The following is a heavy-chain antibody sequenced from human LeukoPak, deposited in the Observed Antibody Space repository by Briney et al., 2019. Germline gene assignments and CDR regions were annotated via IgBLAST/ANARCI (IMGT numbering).Heavy chain of an antibody. Sequence: GGSLRLSCAASGVTFSSYAMHWVRQAPGKGLEWVAVISYDGSNKYYADSVKGRFTISRDNSKNTLYLQMNSLRAEDTAVYYCASRGYSYDDYYYGMDVWGQGTTVTVSS. D-gene: IGHD5-18*01. CDR1: GVTFSSYA. V-gene: IGHV3-30-3*01. CDR2: ISYDGSNK. J-gene: IGHJ6*02. CDR3: ASRGYSYDDYYYGMDV.